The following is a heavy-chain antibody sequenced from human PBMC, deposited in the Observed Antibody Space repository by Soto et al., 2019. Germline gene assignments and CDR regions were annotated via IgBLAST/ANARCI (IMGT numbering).Heavy chain of an antibody. D-gene: IGHD5-18*01. CDR2: INHSGST. CDR1: GGSFSGYY. J-gene: IGHJ4*02. Sequence: QVQLQQWGAGLLKPSETLSLTCAVYGGSFSGYYWSWIRQPPGKGLEWIGEINHSGSTNYNPSLKSRVTISVDTSKNQFSLKLSSVTAADTAVYYYARGRLRVFDYWGQGTLVTVSS. V-gene: IGHV4-34*01. CDR3: ARGRLRVFDY.